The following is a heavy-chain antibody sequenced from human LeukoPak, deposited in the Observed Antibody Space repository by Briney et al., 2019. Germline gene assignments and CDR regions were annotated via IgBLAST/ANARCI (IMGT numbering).Heavy chain of an antibody. CDR1: GFTYSDDS. V-gene: IGHV3-21*06. Sequence: SGGSLRLSCALSGFTYSDDSTNWLRQAPGKGLEWVSSTPGSDNNYIWYADSVKGRFTISRDNAKNLVYLQMKSLRAEDTAMYYCSRDRGASQRWDAFDVWGQGTMVTVSS. D-gene: IGHD4-23*01. CDR3: SRDRGASQRWDAFDV. CDR2: TPGSDNNYI. J-gene: IGHJ3*01.